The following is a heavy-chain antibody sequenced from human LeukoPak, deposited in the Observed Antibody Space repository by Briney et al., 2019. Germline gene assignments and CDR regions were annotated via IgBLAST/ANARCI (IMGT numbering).Heavy chain of an antibody. J-gene: IGHJ4*02. CDR3: ASSEYYYDSSGYWGALDY. CDR2: IYYSGST. CDR1: DGSISSGDYY. Sequence: SQTLSLTCTVSDGSISSGDYYWSWIRQPPGKGLEWIGYIYYSGSTYYNPSLKSRVTISVDTSKNQFSLKLSSVTAADTAVYYCASSEYYYDSSGYWGALDYWGQGTLVTVSS. V-gene: IGHV4-30-4*01. D-gene: IGHD3-22*01.